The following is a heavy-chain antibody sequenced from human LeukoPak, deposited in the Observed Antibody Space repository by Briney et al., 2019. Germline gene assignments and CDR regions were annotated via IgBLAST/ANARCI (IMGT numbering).Heavy chain of an antibody. J-gene: IGHJ3*02. CDR1: GGSFSGYY. V-gene: IGHV4-59*10. CDR3: ARGSGYSYGNAFDI. CDR2: VYTSGST. D-gene: IGHD5-18*01. Sequence: PSETLSLTCAVYGGSFSGYYWSWIRQPAGKGLEWIGRVYTSGSTHYNPSLMSRVTMSLDTSKNQFSLNLSSVTAADTAVYYCARGSGYSYGNAFDIWGQGTMVTVSS.